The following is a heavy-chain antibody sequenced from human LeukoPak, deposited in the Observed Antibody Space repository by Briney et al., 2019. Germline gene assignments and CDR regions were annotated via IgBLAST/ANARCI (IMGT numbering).Heavy chain of an antibody. V-gene: IGHV3-48*04. CDR2: ISSSGSTI. CDR1: GFTFSSYS. J-gene: IGHJ6*03. CDR3: AELGITMIGGV. Sequence: GVSLRLSCAASGFTFSSYSMNWLRQAPGKGLEWVSYISSSGSTIYYADSVKGRFTISRDNAKNSLDLQMNGLRAEDTAVYYCAELGITMIGGVWGKGPTVTIS. D-gene: IGHD3-10*02.